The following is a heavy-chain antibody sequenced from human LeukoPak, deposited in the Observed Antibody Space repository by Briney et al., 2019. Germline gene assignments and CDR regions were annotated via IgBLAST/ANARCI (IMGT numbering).Heavy chain of an antibody. Sequence: SETLSLTCTVYGGSFSGYYWSWIRQPPGKGLDWIGEINHSGSTNYNPSLKSRVTISVDTSENQFSLKLSSVTAADTAVYYCARGGMIRGVTYYYYGMDVWGKGTTVTVSS. CDR3: ARGGMIRGVTYYYYGMDV. CDR2: INHSGST. J-gene: IGHJ6*04. D-gene: IGHD3-10*01. V-gene: IGHV4-34*01. CDR1: GGSFSGYY.